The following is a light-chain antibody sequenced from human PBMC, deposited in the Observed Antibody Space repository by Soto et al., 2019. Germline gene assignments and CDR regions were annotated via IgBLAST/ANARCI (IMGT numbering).Light chain of an antibody. CDR1: QSVLYSSNNKNF. V-gene: IGKV4-1*01. J-gene: IGKJ4*01. CDR3: QQYHSTPLT. Sequence: DIVMTQSPDSLAVSLGERATINCKSSQSVLYSSNNKNFLAWYQQRPGQPPKLLIYWASTRESGVPDRFSGSGSGTDFTLTINSLQAEDVAVYYCQQYHSTPLTFGGGTKVEIK. CDR2: WAS.